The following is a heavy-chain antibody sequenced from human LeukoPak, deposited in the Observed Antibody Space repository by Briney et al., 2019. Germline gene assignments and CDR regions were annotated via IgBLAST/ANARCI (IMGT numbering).Heavy chain of an antibody. Sequence: GGSLRLSCAASGFTFSSYGMHWVRQAPGKGLEWVAFIRFDGSDKYYADSVKGRFTISRDNSKNTLYLQMNSLRAEDTAVYYCARERQDGSGAFDIWGQGTMVTVSS. J-gene: IGHJ3*02. CDR3: ARERQDGSGAFDI. CDR2: IRFDGSDK. CDR1: GFTFSSYG. V-gene: IGHV3-30*02. D-gene: IGHD3-10*01.